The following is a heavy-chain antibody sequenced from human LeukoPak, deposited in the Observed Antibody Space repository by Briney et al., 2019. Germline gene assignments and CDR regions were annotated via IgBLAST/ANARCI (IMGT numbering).Heavy chain of an antibody. CDR1: GGSISSGSYY. V-gene: IGHV4-61*02. CDR3: ARIQNTAMEYYYYYYMDV. CDR2: IYTSGST. J-gene: IGHJ6*03. Sequence: SETLSLTCTVSGGSISSGSYYWSWIRQPAGKGLEWIGRIYTSGSTYYNPSLKSRVTISVDTSKNQFSLKLSSVTAADTAVYYCARIQNTAMEYYYYYYMDVWGKGTTVTVSS. D-gene: IGHD5-18*01.